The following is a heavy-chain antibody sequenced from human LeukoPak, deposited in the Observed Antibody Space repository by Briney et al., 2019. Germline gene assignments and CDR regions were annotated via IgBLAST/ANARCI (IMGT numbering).Heavy chain of an antibody. CDR3: ARVGPYYDILTGYYRKDAFDI. J-gene: IGHJ3*02. Sequence: PSETLSLTCTVSGGSISTYYWNWIRQPPGKGLEWIGYIYYTGSTNYNPSLKSRVTISVDTSKNQFSLKLSSVTAADTAVYYCARVGPYYDILTGYYRKDAFDIWGQGTMVTVSS. CDR2: IYYTGST. D-gene: IGHD3-9*01. V-gene: IGHV4-59*01. CDR1: GGSISTYY.